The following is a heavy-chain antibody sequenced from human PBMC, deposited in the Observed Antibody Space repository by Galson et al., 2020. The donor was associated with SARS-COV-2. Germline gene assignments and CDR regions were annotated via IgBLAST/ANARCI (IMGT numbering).Heavy chain of an antibody. V-gene: IGHV4-59*01. CDR2: ISYSGST. D-gene: IGHD4-17*01. CDR3: ARHNPTGDEFDY. Sequence: SETLSLTCTVSGGSISPFYWSWIRQPPAKGLEWIGYISYSGSTNYHPSLKSRVTISVDTSKNQFSLKLSSVTAADTAVYYCARHNPTGDEFDYWGQGTLVTVSS. J-gene: IGHJ4*02. CDR1: GGSISPFY.